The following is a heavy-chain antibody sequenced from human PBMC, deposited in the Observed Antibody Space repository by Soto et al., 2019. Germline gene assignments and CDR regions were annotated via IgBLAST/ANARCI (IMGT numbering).Heavy chain of an antibody. V-gene: IGHV3-23*01. CDR1: GFTFSSYA. CDR3: AKDQTSFDWPRIQSFDI. D-gene: IGHD3-9*01. J-gene: IGHJ3*02. CDR2: ISGSGGST. Sequence: GGSLRLSCAASGFTFSSYAMSWVRQAPGKGLEWVSAISGSGGSTYYADSVKGRFTISRDNSKNTLYLQMNSLRAEDTAVYYCAKDQTSFDWPRIQSFDIWGQGTMVTVSS.